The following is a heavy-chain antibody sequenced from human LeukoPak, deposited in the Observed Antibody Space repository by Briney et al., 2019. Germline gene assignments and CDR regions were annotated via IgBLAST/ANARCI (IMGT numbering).Heavy chain of an antibody. V-gene: IGHV4-34*01. CDR2: INHSGST. J-gene: IGHJ4*02. Sequence: PSETLSLTCAVYGGSFSGYYWSWIRQPPGKGLEWIGEINHSGSTNYNPSLKSRVTISVDTSKNQSSLKLSSVTAADTAVYYCARGYDSPPFDYWGQGTLVTVSS. CDR3: ARGYDSPPFDY. D-gene: IGHD3-22*01. CDR1: GGSFSGYY.